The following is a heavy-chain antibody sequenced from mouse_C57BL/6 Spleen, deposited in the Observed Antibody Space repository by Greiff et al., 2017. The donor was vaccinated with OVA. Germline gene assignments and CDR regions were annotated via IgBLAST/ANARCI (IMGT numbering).Heavy chain of an antibody. V-gene: IGHV1-59*01. D-gene: IGHD1-1*01. CDR2: IDPSDSYT. CDR3: ARRGIYYGSSYLYYYAMDY. Sequence: QVQLQQPGAELVRPGTSVKLSCKASGYTFTSYWMHWVKQRPGQGLEWIGVIDPSDSYTNYNQKFKGKATLTVDTSSRTAYMQLSSLTSEDSAVYYCARRGIYYGSSYLYYYAMDYWGQGTSVTVSS. CDR1: GYTFTSYW. J-gene: IGHJ4*01.